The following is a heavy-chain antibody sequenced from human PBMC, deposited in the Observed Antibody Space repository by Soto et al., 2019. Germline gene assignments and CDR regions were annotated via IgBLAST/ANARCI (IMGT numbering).Heavy chain of an antibody. V-gene: IGHV3-33*02. CDR3: GKDIRSGSIDY. J-gene: IGHJ4*02. CDR2: IWSHGTDQ. CDR1: GYTLTELS. Sequence: SCKVSGYTLTELSMHCVRQAPGKGLEWVALIWSHGTDQYYADSVRGRFTVSRDTSTNTVFLQMHSLRADDTATYYCGKDIRSGSIDYWGQGTPVTVSS. D-gene: IGHD1-1*01.